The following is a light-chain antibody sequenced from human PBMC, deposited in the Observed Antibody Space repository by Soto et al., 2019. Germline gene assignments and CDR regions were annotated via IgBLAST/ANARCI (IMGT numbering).Light chain of an antibody. V-gene: IGKV1-27*01. CDR1: QGIRNI. Sequence: DIQMTQSPTSLSASVGDRVTITCRASQGIRNIVAWYQQKPGQAPKLLIYAASTLQSGVPSRFSGSGSGTDFTLTITSLQPEDFATYSCQKYSSVPVFGPGTKVEIK. CDR2: AAS. J-gene: IGKJ3*01. CDR3: QKYSSVPV.